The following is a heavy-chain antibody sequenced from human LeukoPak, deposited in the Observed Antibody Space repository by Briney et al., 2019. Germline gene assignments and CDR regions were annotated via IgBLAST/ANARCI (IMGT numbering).Heavy chain of an antibody. J-gene: IGHJ5*02. CDR3: ARGLTAQTP. V-gene: IGHV3-7*05. CDR1: ALSFSSYW. CDR2: IKNDGREK. Sequence: GGSLRLSWAAAALSFSSYWTTWVRHAPGKGVERVANIKNDGREKYYLDSVKGLFTISRDNAKNSLFLQMNILRAEYTAVYFCARGLTAQTPWGQGTLVTVSS. D-gene: IGHD2-21*02.